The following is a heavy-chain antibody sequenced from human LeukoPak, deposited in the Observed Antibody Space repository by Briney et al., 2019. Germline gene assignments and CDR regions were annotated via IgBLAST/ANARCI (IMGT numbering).Heavy chain of an antibody. D-gene: IGHD3-3*02. V-gene: IGHV3-74*01. CDR3: ARDFSDAFDI. CDR2: INSDGSYT. J-gene: IGHJ3*02. Sequence: GGSQRLSCAASEFAFSNYWVHWVRQAPGKGLVWVSRINSDGSYTSYADSMKGRFTISRDNAKNTLYLQMNSLRAEDTAVYYCARDFSDAFDIWGQGTMVTVSS. CDR1: EFAFSNYW.